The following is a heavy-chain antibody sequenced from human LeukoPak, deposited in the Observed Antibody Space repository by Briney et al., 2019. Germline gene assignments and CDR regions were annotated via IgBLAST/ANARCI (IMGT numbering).Heavy chain of an antibody. V-gene: IGHV3-23*01. CDR3: AKNKGSSSWYHIFDY. Sequence: PGGSLRLSCAASGFTFSSYAMSWVRQAPGKGLEWVSAISGSGGSTYYADSVKGRFTISRDNSKNTLYLQMNSLRAEDTAVYYCAKNKGSSSWYHIFDYWGQGTLVTVSS. D-gene: IGHD6-13*01. CDR2: ISGSGGST. J-gene: IGHJ4*02. CDR1: GFTFSSYA.